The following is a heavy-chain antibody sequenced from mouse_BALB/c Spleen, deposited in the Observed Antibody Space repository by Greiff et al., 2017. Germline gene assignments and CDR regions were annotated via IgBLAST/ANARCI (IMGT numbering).Heavy chain of an antibody. CDR1: GYSITSDYA. J-gene: IGHJ4*01. V-gene: IGHV3-2*02. CDR2: ISYSGST. D-gene: IGHD2-3*01. CDR3: ARGGYYLYYAMDY. Sequence: EVQLQQSGPGLVKPSQSLSLTCTVTGYSITSDYAWNWIRQFPGNKLEWMGYISYSGSTSYNPSLKSRISITRDTSKNQFFLQLNSVTTEDTATYYCARGGYYLYYAMDYWGQGTSVTVSS.